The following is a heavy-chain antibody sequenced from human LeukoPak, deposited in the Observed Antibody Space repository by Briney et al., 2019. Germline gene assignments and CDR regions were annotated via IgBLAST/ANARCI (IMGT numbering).Heavy chain of an antibody. CDR2: ISSTSTFI. D-gene: IGHD3-22*01. CDR1: GFTFSRDS. J-gene: IGHJ6*03. V-gene: IGHV3-21*01. CDR3: ARDYFDSSDYPQTYYYYYMDV. Sequence: GGSLRLSCAASGFTFSRDSMNWVRQAPGKGLEWVASISSTSTFIYSADSVKGRFTISRDTAKHSLFLQMNSLRAEDTAIYYCARDYFDSSDYPQTYYYYYMDVWGKGTTVTVSS.